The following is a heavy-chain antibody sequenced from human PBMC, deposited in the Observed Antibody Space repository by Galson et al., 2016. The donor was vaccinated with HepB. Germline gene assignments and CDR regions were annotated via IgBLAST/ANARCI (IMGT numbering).Heavy chain of an antibody. CDR2: ICDGGSA. V-gene: IGHV3-66*01. CDR3: ARDPPGVPDLALDV. Sequence: SLRLSCAASGSTVSSNCMSWVRQAPGKGLEWVSLICDGGSAYYTDSVKARFTISRDNSKNTLYLQMNNLRPEDTAVYFCARDPPGVPDLALDVWGQGTTDTVSS. D-gene: IGHD3-10*01. CDR1: GSTVSSNC. J-gene: IGHJ6*02.